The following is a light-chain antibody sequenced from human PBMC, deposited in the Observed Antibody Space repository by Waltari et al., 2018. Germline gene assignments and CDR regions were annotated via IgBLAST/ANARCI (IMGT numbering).Light chain of an antibody. J-gene: IGKJ4*01. CDR1: QSVSSSY. Sequence: EIVLTQSPGTLSLSPGERATLSCRASQSVSSSYLAWYKQKPGQAPRRLIFGASSSATGIPATFSGSGSGTDFTLTISRLEPEDFAVYYCQQYGSSPPSLTFGGGTKVEIK. CDR2: GAS. V-gene: IGKV3-20*01. CDR3: QQYGSSPPSLT.